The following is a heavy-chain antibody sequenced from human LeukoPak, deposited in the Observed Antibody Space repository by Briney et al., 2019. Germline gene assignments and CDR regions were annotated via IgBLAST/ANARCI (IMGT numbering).Heavy chain of an antibody. V-gene: IGHV4-38-2*02. D-gene: IGHD3-22*01. CDR1: GYSISSGYY. Sequence: SETLSLTCTVSGYSISSGYYWGWIRQPPGKGLEWIGSIYHSGSTYYNPSLKSRVTISVDTSKNQFSLKLSSVTAADTAVYYCARLYPVVRGYYDSSGYLDYWGQGTLVTVSS. CDR2: IYHSGST. CDR3: ARLYPVVRGYYDSSGYLDY. J-gene: IGHJ4*02.